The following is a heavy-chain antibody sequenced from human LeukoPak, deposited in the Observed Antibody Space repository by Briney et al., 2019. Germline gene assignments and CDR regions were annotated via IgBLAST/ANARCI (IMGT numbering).Heavy chain of an antibody. V-gene: IGHV5-51*01. D-gene: IGHD3-10*01. J-gene: IGHJ4*02. Sequence: GESLKISCKGFGYSFTSYWIGWVRQMPGKGLEWMGIIYPVDSDARNSPSFQGQVTTSVDKSISTAYLQWSSLKASDTAMYYCARSTGYGLGSHSLDYWGQGTLVTVSS. CDR2: IYPVDSDA. CDR1: GYSFTSYW. CDR3: ARSTGYGLGSHSLDY.